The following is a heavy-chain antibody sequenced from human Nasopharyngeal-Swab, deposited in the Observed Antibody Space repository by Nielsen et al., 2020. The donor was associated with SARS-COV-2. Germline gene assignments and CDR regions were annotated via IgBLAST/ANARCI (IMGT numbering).Heavy chain of an antibody. J-gene: IGHJ3*02. Sequence: RQAPGKGLEWIGYIYYSGGTNYNPSLKSRVTISVDTSKNQFSLKLSSVTAADTAVYYCARVLGSIVVVPAAMPVYAFDIWGQGTMVTVSS. CDR3: ARVLGSIVVVPAAMPVYAFDI. D-gene: IGHD2-2*01. CDR2: IYYSGGT. V-gene: IGHV4-59*01.